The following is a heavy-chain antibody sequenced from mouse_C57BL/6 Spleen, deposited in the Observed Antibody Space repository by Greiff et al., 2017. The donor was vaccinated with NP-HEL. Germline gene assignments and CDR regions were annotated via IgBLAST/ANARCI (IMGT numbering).Heavy chain of an antibody. J-gene: IGHJ2*01. V-gene: IGHV5-17*01. CDR3: ARGLLRLGGYYSDY. CDR1: GFTFSDYG. D-gene: IGHD1-2*01. Sequence: EVQRVESGGGLVKPGGSLKLSCAASGFTFSDYGMHWVRQAPEKGLEWVAYISSGSSTIYYADTVKGRFTISRDNAKNTLFLQMTSLRSEDTAMYYCARGLLRLGGYYSDYWGQGTTLTVSS. CDR2: ISSGSSTI.